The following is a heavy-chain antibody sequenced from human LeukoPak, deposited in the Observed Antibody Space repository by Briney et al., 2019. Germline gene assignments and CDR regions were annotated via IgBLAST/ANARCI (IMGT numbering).Heavy chain of an antibody. CDR1: GFTFSSYA. J-gene: IGHJ4*02. CDR2: IKQDGSER. Sequence: GGSLRLSCAASGFTFSSYAMSWVRQAPGKGLEWVANIKQDGSERYYVDSVKGRFTISRDNAKNSLYLQMNSLRAVDTAVYYCARGPSGGNGFSYWGLGTLVTVSS. V-gene: IGHV3-7*04. CDR3: ARGPSGGNGFSY. D-gene: IGHD2-15*01.